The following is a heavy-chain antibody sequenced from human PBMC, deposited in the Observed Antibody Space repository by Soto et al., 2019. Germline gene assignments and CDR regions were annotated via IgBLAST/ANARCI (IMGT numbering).Heavy chain of an antibody. CDR3: ARGHFSYYDILTGYPRVYDY. V-gene: IGHV3-21*04. J-gene: IGHJ4*02. D-gene: IGHD3-9*01. CDR1: GFTFSSYS. CDR2: ISSSSSYI. Sequence: GGSLRLSCAASGFTFSSYSMNWVRQAPGKGLEWVSSISSSSSYIYYADSVKGRFTISRDNAKNSLYLQMNSPRAEDTAVYYCARGHFSYYDILTGYPRVYDYWGQGTLVTVSS.